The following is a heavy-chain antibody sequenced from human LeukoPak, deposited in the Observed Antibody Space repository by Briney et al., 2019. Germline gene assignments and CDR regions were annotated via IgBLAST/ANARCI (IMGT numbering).Heavy chain of an antibody. J-gene: IGHJ1*01. CDR3: ARAPSEIGGYYPEYFRH. Sequence: GGSLRLSCAASGFTFSTYWMHWVRQAPGKGLVWVSRIKSDGSTNYADSVKGRFTISRDNANNTLSLQMNSLRPEDTGVYYCARAPSEIGGYYPEYFRHWGQGTLVTVSS. V-gene: IGHV3-74*01. CDR2: IKSDGST. CDR1: GFTFSTYW. D-gene: IGHD3-22*01.